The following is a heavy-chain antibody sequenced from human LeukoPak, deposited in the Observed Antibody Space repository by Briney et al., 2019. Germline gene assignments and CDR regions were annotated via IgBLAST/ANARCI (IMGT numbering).Heavy chain of an antibody. D-gene: IGHD3-3*01. CDR2: ISYDGSNK. J-gene: IGHJ4*02. V-gene: IGHV3-30*03. CDR1: GFTFSSYG. Sequence: GGSLRLSCAASGFTFSSYGMHWVRQAPGKGLEWVAVISYDGSNKYYADSVKGRFTISRDNSKNTLYLQMNSLRAEDTAVYYCARVRFLEWWSDYWGQGTLVTVSS. CDR3: ARVRFLEWWSDY.